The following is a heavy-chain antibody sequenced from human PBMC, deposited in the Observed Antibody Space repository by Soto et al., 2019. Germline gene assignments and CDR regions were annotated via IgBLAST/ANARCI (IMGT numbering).Heavy chain of an antibody. Sequence: GGSLRLSCAASGFTFSSYGMHWVRQAPGKGLEWVAVIWYDGSNKYYADSVKGRFTISRDNSKNTLYLQMNSLRAEDTAVYYCAKDQLPPPYDILNGSPFDYWGQGTLVTVAS. D-gene: IGHD3-9*01. V-gene: IGHV3-30*02. CDR3: AKDQLPPPYDILNGSPFDY. CDR1: GFTFSSYG. CDR2: IWYDGSNK. J-gene: IGHJ4*02.